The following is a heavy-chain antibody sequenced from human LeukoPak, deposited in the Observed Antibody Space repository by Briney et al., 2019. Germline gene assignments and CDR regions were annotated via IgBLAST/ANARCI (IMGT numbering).Heavy chain of an antibody. J-gene: IGHJ4*02. Sequence: GGSLRLSCAASGFTFSSYAMHWVRQAPGKGLEWVAVISYDGSNKYYADPVKGRFTISRDNSKNTLYLQMNSLRAEDTAVYYCARASNYYGSGSYYNQSYWGQGTLVTVSS. CDR2: ISYDGSNK. V-gene: IGHV3-30*04. D-gene: IGHD3-10*01. CDR3: ARASNYYGSGSYYNQSY. CDR1: GFTFSSYA.